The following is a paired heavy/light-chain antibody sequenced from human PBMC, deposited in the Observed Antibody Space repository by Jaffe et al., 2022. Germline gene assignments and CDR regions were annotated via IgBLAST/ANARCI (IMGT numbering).Heavy chain of an antibody. CDR1: GYSFTDYD. D-gene: IGHD2-21*01. Sequence: QVQLVQSGAEVKTPGASVKVSCKASGYSFTDYDIHWVRQAPGQGLEWMGRINPNSDGTDYAQKFQGRVTMTRDTSISTAYMDLSRLRSDDTAVYYCAREERNCGSVSCPWFDPWGQGTLVTVSS. V-gene: IGHV1-2*06. J-gene: IGHJ5*02. CDR3: AREERNCGSVSCPWFDP. CDR2: INPNSDGT.
Light chain of an antibody. CDR1: SSDVGGYNY. J-gene: IGLJ3*02. V-gene: IGLV2-14*01. Sequence: QSALTQPASVSGSPGQSITISCSGTSSDVGGYNYVSWYQQYPGKAPKLMIFDVSNRPSGISNRFSGSKSGNTASLTISGLQAEDEADYYCSSYRTSSTWVFGGGTKVTVL. CDR2: DVS. CDR3: SSYRTSSTWV.